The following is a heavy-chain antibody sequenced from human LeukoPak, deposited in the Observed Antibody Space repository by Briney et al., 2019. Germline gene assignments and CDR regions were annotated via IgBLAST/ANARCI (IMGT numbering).Heavy chain of an antibody. J-gene: IGHJ4*02. CDR1: GYTFTNYY. D-gene: IGHD3-22*01. CDR3: AREKDYYDSSGALGY. V-gene: IGHV1-2*02. CDR2: INPNSGGT. Sequence: ASVKVSCKASGYTFTNYYMHWVRQAPGQGLEWMGWINPNSGGTNYAQKFQGRVTMTRDTSISTAYMELSRLRSDDTAVYYCAREKDYYDSSGALGYWGQGTLVTVSS.